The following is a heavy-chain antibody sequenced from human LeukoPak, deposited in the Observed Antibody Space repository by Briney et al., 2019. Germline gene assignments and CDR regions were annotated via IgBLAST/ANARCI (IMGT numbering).Heavy chain of an antibody. CDR3: ARVVRDGGSRYFDL. J-gene: IGHJ2*01. CDR2: IIPIFGTA. CDR1: GGTFSSYA. D-gene: IGHD1-26*01. V-gene: IGHV1-69*13. Sequence: ASVKVSCKASGGTFSSYAISWVRQAPGQGLEWMGGIIPIFGTANYAQKFQGRVTITADESTSTAYMELSSLRSEDTAVYYCARVVRDGGSRYFDLWGRGTLVTVSS.